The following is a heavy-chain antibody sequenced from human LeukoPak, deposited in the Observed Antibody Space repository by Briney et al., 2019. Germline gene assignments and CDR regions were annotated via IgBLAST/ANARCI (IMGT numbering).Heavy chain of an antibody. V-gene: IGHV1-69-2*01. J-gene: IGHJ4*02. CDR1: GYTFTDYY. Sequence: GATVKISCKASGYTFTDYYLHWVQQAPGKGLEWMGRVDPEDGETIYAEKFQGRVTITADTSTDTAYMELSNLRSDDTAVYYCVTGVGGRVIDYWGQGTLVTVSS. CDR2: VDPEDGET. CDR3: VTGVGGRVIDY. D-gene: IGHD2-15*01.